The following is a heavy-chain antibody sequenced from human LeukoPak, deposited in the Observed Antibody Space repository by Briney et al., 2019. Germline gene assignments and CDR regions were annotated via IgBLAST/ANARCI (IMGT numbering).Heavy chain of an antibody. CDR2: INEGGGLT. CDR1: GFPFSASW. V-gene: IGHV3-7*01. CDR3: ARVGRNGWDFDH. Sequence: GSLRLSCAASGFPFSASWMTWVRQAPGKGLEWVAIINEGGGLTFYVDSVKGRFSISRDNSKNSLSLQMSTLRVEDTAMYYCARVGRNGWDFDHWGQGTLVTVSS. D-gene: IGHD6-19*01. J-gene: IGHJ4*02.